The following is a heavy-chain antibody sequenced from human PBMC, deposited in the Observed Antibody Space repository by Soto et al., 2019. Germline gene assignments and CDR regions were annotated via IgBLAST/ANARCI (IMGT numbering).Heavy chain of an antibody. J-gene: IGHJ6*02. CDR1: GGSFSGYY. CDR2: INHSGST. V-gene: IGHV4-34*01. D-gene: IGHD2-2*01. CDR3: AGLRYQLLSYYYYYVMDV. Sequence: SETLSLTCAVYGGSFSGYYWSWIRQPPGKGLEWIGEINHSGSTNYNPSLKSRVTISVDTSKNQFSLKLSSVTAADTAVYYCAGLRYQLLSYYYYYVMDVWGQGTTVTVSS.